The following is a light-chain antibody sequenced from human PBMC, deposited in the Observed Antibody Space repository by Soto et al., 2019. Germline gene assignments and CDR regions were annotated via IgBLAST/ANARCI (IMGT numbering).Light chain of an antibody. CDR1: SSDIGAYDY. J-gene: IGLJ1*01. CDR3: SSHAGSSAFYV. Sequence: LTQPASVSGSPGQSITISCTGTSSDIGAYDYVSWYQQYPGRVPKLLIHEVTNRPSGVSDRFSGSKSGNTASLTISGLQTEDEADYYCSSHAGSSAFYVFGTGTKVTVL. CDR2: EVT. V-gene: IGLV2-14*01.